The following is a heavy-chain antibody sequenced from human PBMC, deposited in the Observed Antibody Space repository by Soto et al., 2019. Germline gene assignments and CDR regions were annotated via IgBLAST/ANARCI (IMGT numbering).Heavy chain of an antibody. V-gene: IGHV1-3*01. CDR3: ARDPLTVVSGFDY. D-gene: IGHD2-8*02. CDR2: INAGNGNT. Sequence: QVQLVQSGAEVKKPGASVKVSCKASGYTFTSYAMHWVRQAPGQRLEWMGWINAGNGNTKYSQKFQGRVTITRDTSASTADMELSRLRSEDTAVYYCARDPLTVVSGFDYWGQGTLVTVSS. CDR1: GYTFTSYA. J-gene: IGHJ4*02.